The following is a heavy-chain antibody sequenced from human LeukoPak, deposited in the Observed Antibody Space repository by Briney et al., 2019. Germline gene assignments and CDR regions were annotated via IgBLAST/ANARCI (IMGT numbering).Heavy chain of an antibody. CDR1: GYTFTGYY. CDR2: INPNSGGT. J-gene: IGHJ4*02. Sequence: GASVKVSCKASGYTFTGYYMHWVRQAPGQGLEWMGWINPNSGGTNYAQKFQGRVTMTRDTSISTAYMELSRLRSDDTAVYYCARDLYCSSTSCYPSFDYWGQGTLVTVSS. CDR3: ARDLYCSSTSCYPSFDY. D-gene: IGHD2-2*01. V-gene: IGHV1-2*02.